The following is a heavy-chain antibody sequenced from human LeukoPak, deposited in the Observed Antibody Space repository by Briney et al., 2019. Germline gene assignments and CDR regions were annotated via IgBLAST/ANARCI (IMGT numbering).Heavy chain of an antibody. Sequence: PGGSLRLSCAASGFTFSNFAMTWVRQAPGKGLEWVSSISSSSTYIYYADSVKGRFTISRDNAKNSLYLQMNSLRAEDTAVYYCARDLPLWFGESYYYYYGIDVWGQGTTVTVSS. V-gene: IGHV3-21*01. CDR1: GFTFSNFA. CDR3: ARDLPLWFGESYYYYYGIDV. D-gene: IGHD3-10*01. CDR2: ISSSSTYI. J-gene: IGHJ6*02.